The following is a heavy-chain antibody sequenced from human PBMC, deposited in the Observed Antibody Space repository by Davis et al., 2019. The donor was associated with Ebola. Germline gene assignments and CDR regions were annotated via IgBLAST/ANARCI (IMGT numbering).Heavy chain of an antibody. CDR1: VNSVSSSRTA. CDR3: ARGWLRSGFDY. Sequence: HALTLSLTCAISVNSVSSSRTAWNWITPSPSRGLEWPGRTYYTSQWYNDYAVSMKSRITINPDTSKNQFSLQLSSVTPEDTAVYYCARGWLRSGFDYWGQGNLVIVAS. D-gene: IGHD5-12*01. V-gene: IGHV6-1*01. CDR2: TYYTSQWYN. J-gene: IGHJ4*02.